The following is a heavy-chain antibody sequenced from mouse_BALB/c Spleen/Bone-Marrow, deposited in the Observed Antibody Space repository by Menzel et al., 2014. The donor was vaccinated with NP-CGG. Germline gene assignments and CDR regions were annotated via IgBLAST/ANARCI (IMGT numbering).Heavy chain of an antibody. CDR3: SRGVLAYFDY. CDR1: GYAFTNYN. V-gene: IGHV1S135*01. CDR2: IDPYSGGT. Sequence: VQLQQSGPELVKPGASVKVSCKASGYAFTNYNMNWVKQSHGKSLEWIGYIDPYSGGTNYNQKFRGKATLTVDKSSCTAYMHLNSLTSEDSAVYYCSRGVLAYFDYWGQGATLTVSS. D-gene: IGHD2-14*01. J-gene: IGHJ2*01.